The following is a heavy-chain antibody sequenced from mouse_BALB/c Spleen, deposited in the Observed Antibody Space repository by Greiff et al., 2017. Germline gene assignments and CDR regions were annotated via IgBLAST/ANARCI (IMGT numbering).Heavy chain of an antibody. J-gene: IGHJ4*01. Sequence: QVQLKESGPEVVRPGVSVKISCKGSGYTFTDYAMHWVKQSHAKSLEWIGVISTYNGNTNYNQKFKGKATMTVDKSSSTAYMELARLTSEDSAIYYCARGGISLLRLHAMDYWGQGTSVTVSS. D-gene: IGHD1-2*01. CDR3: ARGGISLLRLHAMDY. CDR2: ISTYNGNT. CDR1: GYTFTDYA. V-gene: IGHV1-67*01.